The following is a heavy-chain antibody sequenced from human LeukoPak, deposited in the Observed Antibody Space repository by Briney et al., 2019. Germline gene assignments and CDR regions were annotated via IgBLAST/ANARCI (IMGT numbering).Heavy chain of an antibody. Sequence: PGGSLRLSCAASGFTFSSYAMSWVRQAPGKGLEWVSAISDNGDSTYNADSVKGRFTISRDNSKNTLYLQTNNLRADDTAVYYCAKSHSFDYWGQGTLVTVSS. V-gene: IGHV3-23*01. J-gene: IGHJ4*02. D-gene: IGHD1-26*01. CDR1: GFTFSSYA. CDR2: ISDNGDST. CDR3: AKSHSFDY.